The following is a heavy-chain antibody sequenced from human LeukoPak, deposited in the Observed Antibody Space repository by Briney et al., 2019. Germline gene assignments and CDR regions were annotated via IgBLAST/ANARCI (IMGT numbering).Heavy chain of an antibody. CDR3: ARDGPGMASDY. V-gene: IGHV4-30-2*01. D-gene: IGHD5-24*01. CDR1: GGSISSGGYS. Sequence: PSETLSLTCAVSGGSISSGGYSWSWIRQPPGKGLEWIGYIYHSGSTYYNPSLKSRVTISVDRSKNQFSLKLSSVTAADTAVYYCARDGPGMASDYRGQGTLVTVSS. CDR2: IYHSGST. J-gene: IGHJ4*02.